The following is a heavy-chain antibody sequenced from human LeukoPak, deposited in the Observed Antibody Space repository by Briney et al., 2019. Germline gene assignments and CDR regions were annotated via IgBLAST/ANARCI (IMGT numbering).Heavy chain of an antibody. CDR1: GGSISHYF. Sequence: SETLSLTCTVSGGSISHYFWSWIRQPPGKGLEWIGYIYYSGRTNYNPSLKSRVTISVDTSKNQFSLKLSSVTAADTAVYYCARDDEVGATDYWGQGTLVTVSS. J-gene: IGHJ4*02. CDR3: ARDDEVGATDY. V-gene: IGHV4-59*01. CDR2: IYYSGRT. D-gene: IGHD1-26*01.